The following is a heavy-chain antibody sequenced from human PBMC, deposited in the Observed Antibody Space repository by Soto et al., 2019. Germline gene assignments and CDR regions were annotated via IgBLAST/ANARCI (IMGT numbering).Heavy chain of an antibody. V-gene: IGHV3-11*01. J-gene: IGHJ6*02. D-gene: IGHD4-17*01. Sequence: QVQLVESGGGLVKPGGSLRLSCAASGFTFSDYYMSWIRQAPGKGLEWVSYISSGGSLIYYADSVRGRFTNSRDNAKTSLYLQTHSLRAEDTAVYFCASGSAYGDYVDYSYGMDVWGQGTTVTVSS. CDR1: GFTFSDYY. CDR2: ISSGGSLI. CDR3: ASGSAYGDYVDYSYGMDV.